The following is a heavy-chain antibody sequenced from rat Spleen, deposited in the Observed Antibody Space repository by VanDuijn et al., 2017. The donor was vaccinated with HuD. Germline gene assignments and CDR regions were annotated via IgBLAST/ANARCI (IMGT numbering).Heavy chain of an antibody. CDR3: TRGLGDY. V-gene: IGHV2-1*01. D-gene: IGHD5-1*01. CDR2: IWGDGTT. Sequence: QVQLKESGPGLVQPSQTLSLTCTVSGFSLTSNSVHCLRQPPGRGLEWMGGIWGDGTTSYNSALKSRLSISRDTSKSQVFLKMNSLQTDDTAIYICTRGLGDYWGQGVMVTVSS. CDR1: GFSLTSNS. J-gene: IGHJ2*01.